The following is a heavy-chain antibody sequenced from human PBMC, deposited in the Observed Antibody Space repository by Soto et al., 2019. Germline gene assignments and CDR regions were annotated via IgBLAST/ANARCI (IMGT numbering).Heavy chain of an antibody. Sequence: SETLSLTCTVSGGSISSSSYYWGWIRQPPGKGLEWIGSIYYSGSTYYNPSLKSRVTISVDTSKNQFSLKLSSVTAADTAVYYCASTLPKITMVRGVIITDYYYYGMDVWGQGTTVTVSS. CDR3: ASTLPKITMVRGVIITDYYYYGMDV. CDR1: GGSISSSSYY. J-gene: IGHJ6*02. V-gene: IGHV4-39*07. CDR2: IYYSGST. D-gene: IGHD3-10*01.